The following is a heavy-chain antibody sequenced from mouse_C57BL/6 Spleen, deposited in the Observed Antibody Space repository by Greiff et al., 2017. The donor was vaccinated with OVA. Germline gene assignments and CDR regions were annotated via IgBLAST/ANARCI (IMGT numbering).Heavy chain of an antibody. J-gene: IGHJ1*03. CDR1: GYAFSSSW. CDR2: IYPGDGDT. Sequence: ESGPELVKPGASVKISCKASGYAFSSSWMNWVKQRPGKGLEWIGRIYPGDGDTNYNGKFKGKATLTADKSSSTAYMQLSSLTSEDSAVYFCARRSTDWYFDVWGTGTTVTVSS. V-gene: IGHV1-82*01. CDR3: ARRSTDWYFDV.